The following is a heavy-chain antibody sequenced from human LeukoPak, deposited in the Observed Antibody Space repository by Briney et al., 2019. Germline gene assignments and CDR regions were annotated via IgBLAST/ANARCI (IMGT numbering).Heavy chain of an antibody. CDR3: ARDGRITMVRGVTRFDP. V-gene: IGHV1-46*01. CDR2: INPSGGST. D-gene: IGHD3-10*01. J-gene: IGHJ5*02. CDR1: GYTFTSYY. Sequence: ASVKVSCKASGYTFTSYYMHWVRQAPGQGLEWMGIINPSGGSTSYAQKLQGRVTMTIDTSTSTAYMELRSLRSDDTAVYYCARDGRITMVRGVTRFDPWGQGTLVTVSS.